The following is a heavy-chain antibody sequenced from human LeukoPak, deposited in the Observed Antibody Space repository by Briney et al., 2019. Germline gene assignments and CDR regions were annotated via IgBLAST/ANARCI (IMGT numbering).Heavy chain of an antibody. CDR1: GFTFSSYE. CDR2: IGSSGSTI. Sequence: PGGSLRLSCAASGFTFSSYEMNWVRQPPGKGLEWVSYIGSSGSTIYYADSLKGRFTISRDNAKNSLYLQMNNLRAEDTAVYYCATGGWLLSYWGQGSLVTVSS. V-gene: IGHV3-48*03. J-gene: IGHJ4*02. D-gene: IGHD3-9*01. CDR3: ATGGWLLSY.